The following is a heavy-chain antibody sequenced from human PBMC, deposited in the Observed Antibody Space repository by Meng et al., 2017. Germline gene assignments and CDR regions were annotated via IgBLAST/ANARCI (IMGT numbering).Heavy chain of an antibody. J-gene: IGHJ4*02. D-gene: IGHD3-22*01. CDR1: GGTFSSYA. CDR2: IIPIFGTA. CDR3: ASDLPDYYDSSGYPY. Sequence: QGLVVQSGGEVKKPGSSVKVSCKASGGTFSSYAISWVRQAPGQGLEWMGGIIPIFGTANYAQKFQGRVTITADKSTSTAYMELSSLRSEDTAVYYCASDLPDYYDSSGYPYWGQGTLVTVSS. V-gene: IGHV1-69*06.